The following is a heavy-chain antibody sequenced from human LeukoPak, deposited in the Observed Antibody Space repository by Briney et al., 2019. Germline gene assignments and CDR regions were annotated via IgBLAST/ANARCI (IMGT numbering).Heavy chain of an antibody. V-gene: IGHV3-49*04. CDR2: IRSTVTGGTT. CDR1: GSGFNFGDYA. CDR3: ATSFQPASVVGASPH. Sequence: PGGSLRLSCRASGSGFNFGDYAMNWVRQAPGKGLEWVGYIRSTVTGGTTEYAASVKDRFSISRDDSKNTAYLQMDSLKIEDTAVYYCATSFQPASVVGASPHWGQGTLVAVAS. J-gene: IGHJ4*02. D-gene: IGHD1-26*01.